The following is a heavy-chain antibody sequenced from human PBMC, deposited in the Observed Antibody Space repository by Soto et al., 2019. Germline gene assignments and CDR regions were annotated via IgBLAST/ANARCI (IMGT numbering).Heavy chain of an antibody. CDR2: NLPLFNIS. V-gene: IGHV1-69*01. D-gene: IGHD3-10*01. J-gene: IGHJ2*01. CDR1: GGAFSRYA. Sequence: QVQLVQSGAEGKKPGSSVKVSCKASGGAFSRYASSWVRQAPGLGLEWMGGNLPLFNISNYAQKFQGRVTITADEPTSTAYMDLSNLTSEETAVYYWERRRLGYGSWYFDLWGRGTLITVSA. CDR3: ERRRLGYGSWYFDL.